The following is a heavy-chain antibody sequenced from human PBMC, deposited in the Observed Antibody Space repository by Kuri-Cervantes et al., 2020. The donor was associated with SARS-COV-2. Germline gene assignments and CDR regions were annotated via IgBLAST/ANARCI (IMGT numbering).Heavy chain of an antibody. CDR3: ARRFPLGGGFDP. V-gene: IGHV5-51*01. Sequence: QVSCKGSGYSFTSYWIGWVRQLPGKGLEWMGIIYPGDSDNRYSPSFQGHVNISADKSISTAYLQWSSLEASDTAMYYCARRFPLGGGFDPWGQGTLVTVSS. J-gene: IGHJ5*02. CDR1: GYSFTSYW. D-gene: IGHD3-16*01. CDR2: IYPGDSDN.